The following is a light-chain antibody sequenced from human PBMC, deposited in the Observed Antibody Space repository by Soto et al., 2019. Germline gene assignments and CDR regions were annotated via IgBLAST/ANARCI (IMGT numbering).Light chain of an antibody. CDR2: GVS. CDR3: QQYGSSPRT. V-gene: IGKV3-20*01. J-gene: IGKJ1*01. Sequence: EIVLTQSPGTLSLSPGERAALSCSASQSVTGSYLAWYQQKPGQAPRLLIYGVSSRATGVPDRFSGSGSGTDFTLTISRLEPEDYAVYYCQQYGSSPRTFGQGTKVDVK. CDR1: QSVTGSY.